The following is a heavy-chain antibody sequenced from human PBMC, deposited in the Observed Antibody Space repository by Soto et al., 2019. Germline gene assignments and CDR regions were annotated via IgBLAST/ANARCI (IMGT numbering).Heavy chain of an antibody. CDR3: ARDYDSSGYYYYFDY. CDR2: INHRGST. D-gene: IGHD3-22*01. V-gene: IGHV4-34*01. Sequence: QVQLQQWGAGLLKPSETLSLTCAVYGGSFRGYYWSWIRPPPGQGLEWIGEINHRGSTNYHPSLKSRVTISVDTSKNQFSLKLSSVTAADTAVYYCARDYDSSGYYYYFDYWGQGTLVTVSS. CDR1: GGSFRGYY. J-gene: IGHJ4*02.